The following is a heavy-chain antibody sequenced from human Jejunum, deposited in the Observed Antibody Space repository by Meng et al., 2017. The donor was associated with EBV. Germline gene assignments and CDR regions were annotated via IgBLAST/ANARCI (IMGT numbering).Heavy chain of an antibody. Sequence: QGQLVQSGVELKKPGASGKVSCKASGYTFSRYAMNWVRQAPGQGLEWMGWINTRTGNPAYAQGFTGRFVFSLDTSVSTAYLQISSLKAEDTAVYYCASDISTATFGYWGQGTLVTVSS. J-gene: IGHJ4*02. CDR1: GYTFSRYA. CDR2: INTRTGNP. D-gene: IGHD2-21*02. V-gene: IGHV7-4-1*02. CDR3: ASDISTATFGY.